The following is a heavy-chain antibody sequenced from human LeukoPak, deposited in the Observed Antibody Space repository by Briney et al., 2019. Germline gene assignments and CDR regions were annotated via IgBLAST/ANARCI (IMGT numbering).Heavy chain of an antibody. Sequence: GESLKISCKGSGYSFTSYWIGWVRQMPGKGLEWMGIIYPGDSDTRYSPSFQGQVTISADKSINTAYLQWSSLKASDIAMYYCARRESWGWGGLDYWGQGTLVTVSS. CDR1: GYSFTSYW. D-gene: IGHD7-27*01. V-gene: IGHV5-51*01. CDR2: IYPGDSDT. J-gene: IGHJ4*02. CDR3: ARRESWGWGGLDY.